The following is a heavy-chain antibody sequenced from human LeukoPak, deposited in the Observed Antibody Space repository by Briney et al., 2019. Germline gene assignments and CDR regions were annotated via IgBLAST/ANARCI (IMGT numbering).Heavy chain of an antibody. J-gene: IGHJ4*02. V-gene: IGHV3-23*01. D-gene: IGHD2-15*01. CDR1: GFTVSTTY. CDR2: ISGSGDSA. CDR3: VKGSGGNCYSVADY. Sequence: PGGSLRLSCAASGFTVSTTYMSWVRQAPGKGLEWFSSISGSGDSAYYADSVKGRFTISRDNSKNTLYLQMNSLRAEDTAVYYCVKGSGGNCYSVADYWGQGTLVTVSS.